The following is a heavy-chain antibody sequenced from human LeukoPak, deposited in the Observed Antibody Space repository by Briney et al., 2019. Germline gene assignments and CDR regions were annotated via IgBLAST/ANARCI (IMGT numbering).Heavy chain of an antibody. CDR2: ISYDGSNK. CDR3: ARDNYPNYFDY. V-gene: IGHV3-30-3*01. CDR1: GFTFSSYA. Sequence: GSLRLSCAASGFTFSSYAMHWVRQAPGKGLEWVAVISYDGSNKYYADSVKGRFTISRDNSKNTLYLQMNSLRAEDTAVYYCARDNYPNYFDYWGQGTLVTVSS. D-gene: IGHD4-11*01. J-gene: IGHJ4*02.